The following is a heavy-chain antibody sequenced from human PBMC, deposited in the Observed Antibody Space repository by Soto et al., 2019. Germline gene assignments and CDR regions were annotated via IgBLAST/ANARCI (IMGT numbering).Heavy chain of an antibody. CDR3: VKELVAGMGGRNDY. V-gene: IGHV3-64D*08. Sequence: PGGSLRLSCSASGFTFSSYAMHWVRQAPGKGLEYVSAISSNGGSTYYADSVKGRFTISRDNSKNTLYLQMSSLRAEDTAVYYCVKELVAGMGGRNDYWGQGTLVTVSS. J-gene: IGHJ4*02. CDR2: ISSNGGST. D-gene: IGHD6-19*01. CDR1: GFTFSSYA.